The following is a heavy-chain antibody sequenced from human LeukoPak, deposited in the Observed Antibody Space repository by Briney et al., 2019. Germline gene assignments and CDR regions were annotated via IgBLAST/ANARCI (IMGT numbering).Heavy chain of an antibody. D-gene: IGHD3-22*01. CDR3: ARGYYYDSSGNDY. CDR1: GYTFISYA. V-gene: IGHV1-18*01. CDR2: ISTYNGNT. Sequence: ASVKVSCKASGYTFISYAMHWVRQAPGQGLEWMGWISTYNGNTNYAQKLQGRVTMTTDTSTTTVYMELRSLRSDDTAVYYCARGYYYDSSGNDYWGQGTLVTVSS. J-gene: IGHJ4*02.